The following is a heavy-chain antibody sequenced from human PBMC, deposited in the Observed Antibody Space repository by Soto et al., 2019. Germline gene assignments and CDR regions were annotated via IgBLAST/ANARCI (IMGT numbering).Heavy chain of an antibody. D-gene: IGHD2-15*01. J-gene: IGHJ3*01. CDR1: GGSISIGGSS. V-gene: IGHV4-30-2*01. CDR2: IYHSGNT. Sequence: SETLSLTCAVSGGSISIGGSSWTWIRQPPGKGLEWIGYIYHSGNTYYNPSLKSRVTLSGDRSKNQFTLKLSSVTAADTAVYYWASHVAADDALDVWGQGTMVTVSS. CDR3: ASHVAADDALDV.